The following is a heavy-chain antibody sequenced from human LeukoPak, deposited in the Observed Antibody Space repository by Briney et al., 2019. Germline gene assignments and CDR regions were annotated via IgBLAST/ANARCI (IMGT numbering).Heavy chain of an antibody. Sequence: SETLSLTCTVSGGSISSSSYYWGWIRQPPGKGLEWIGSIYYSGSTYYNPSLKSRVTISVDTSKNQFSLKLSSVTAADTAVYYCAREQYSGSCFDYWGQGTLVTVSS. CDR2: IYYSGST. V-gene: IGHV4-39*07. CDR3: AREQYSGSCFDY. CDR1: GGSISSSSYY. J-gene: IGHJ4*02. D-gene: IGHD1-26*01.